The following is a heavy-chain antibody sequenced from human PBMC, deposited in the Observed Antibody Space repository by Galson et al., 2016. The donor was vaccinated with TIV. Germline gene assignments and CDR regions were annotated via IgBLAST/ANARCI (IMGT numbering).Heavy chain of an antibody. CDR3: TKDSRSDASMDYYYYSGMDV. J-gene: IGHJ6*02. Sequence: SLRLSCAASGFTFGSYGMHWVRQAPGKGLEWVTYISYDGYEKNYAESVKGRFTISRDNAKNSLFLHMNSLRPEDTALYYCTKDSRSDASMDYYYYSGMDVWGQGTAVTVSS. D-gene: IGHD5-18*01. CDR2: ISYDGYEK. CDR1: GFTFGSYG. V-gene: IGHV3-30*18.